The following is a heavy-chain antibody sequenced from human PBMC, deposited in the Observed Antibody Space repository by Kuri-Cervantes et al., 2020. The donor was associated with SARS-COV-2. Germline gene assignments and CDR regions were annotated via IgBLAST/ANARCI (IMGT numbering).Heavy chain of an antibody. Sequence: SETLSLTCTASGGSITNNTYYWGWIRQPPGKGLEWIGSIYYTGSTYYNPSLRSRVTISVDTSKNQFSLKLTSVTAADTAVYYCARLVLEAYSGSFYFDYWGQGSLVTVSS. CDR1: GGSITNNTYY. V-gene: IGHV4-39*01. CDR3: ARLVLEAYSGSFYFDY. D-gene: IGHD1-26*01. J-gene: IGHJ4*02. CDR2: IYYTGST.